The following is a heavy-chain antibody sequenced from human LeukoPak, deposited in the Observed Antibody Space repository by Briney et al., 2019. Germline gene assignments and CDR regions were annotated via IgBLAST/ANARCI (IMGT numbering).Heavy chain of an antibody. D-gene: IGHD1-1*01. J-gene: IGHJ4*02. Sequence: GSLRLSCATSWITGKYNFHDRVRPAPREGLEWVSVIYTTAKTFYADSVKGRFSISRDNSKNTVYLQMNSLRAEDTAVYYCAKVSPTGRAFDCWGQGTLVTVSS. V-gene: IGHV3-53*01. CDR2: IYTTAKT. CDR3: AKVSPTGRAFDC. CDR1: WITGKYNF.